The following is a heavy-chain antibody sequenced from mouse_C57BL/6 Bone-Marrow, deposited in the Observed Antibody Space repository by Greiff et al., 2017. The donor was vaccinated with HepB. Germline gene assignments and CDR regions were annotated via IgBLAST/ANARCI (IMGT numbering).Heavy chain of an antibody. D-gene: IGHD3-3*01. V-gene: IGHV1-82*01. Sequence: QVQLQQSGPELVKPGASVKISCKASGYAFSSSWMNWVKQRPGKVFEWIGDIYPGGGYTNYNEKFKGKATLTADKSSSTAYMQFSSLTSEDSAIYDCARERGQGRFDYWGQGTTLTVSS. CDR1: GYAFSSSW. J-gene: IGHJ2*01. CDR2: IYPGGGYT. CDR3: ARERGQGRFDY.